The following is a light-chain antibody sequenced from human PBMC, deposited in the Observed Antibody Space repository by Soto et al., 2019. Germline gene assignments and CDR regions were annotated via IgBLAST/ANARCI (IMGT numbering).Light chain of an antibody. Sequence: QSALTQPASVSGSPGQSITISCTGTNSDLGSYNLVSWFQQHPGKVPKVMIYEGSKRPSGISHRFSGSKSDNTASLTISGLRAEDEAHYHCCSYAGSRTFVFGGGTKLTVL. J-gene: IGLJ3*02. CDR2: EGS. CDR3: CSYAGSRTFV. CDR1: NSDLGSYNL. V-gene: IGLV2-23*01.